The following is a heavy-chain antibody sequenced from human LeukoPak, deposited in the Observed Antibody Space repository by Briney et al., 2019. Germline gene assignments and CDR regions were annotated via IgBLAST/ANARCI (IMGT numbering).Heavy chain of an antibody. V-gene: IGHV3-74*01. J-gene: IGHJ3*02. CDR1: GNYW. CDR3: TSIPRDGAFDI. D-gene: IGHD5-24*01. Sequence: PGGSLRLSCAASGNYWMHWVRQAPGKGLVWVSHINSDGGWTSYADSVKGRFTISRDNAKNTLYLQMSSLRAEDTAVYYCTSIPRDGAFDIWGQGTMVTVSS. CDR2: INSDGGWT.